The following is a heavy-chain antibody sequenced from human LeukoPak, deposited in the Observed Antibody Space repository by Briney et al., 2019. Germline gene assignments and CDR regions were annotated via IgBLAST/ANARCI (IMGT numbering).Heavy chain of an antibody. Sequence: ASVKVSCKAAGYTFTGCYKFWVRQAPGQGLEWMGRINPNSGGTNYAQKFQGRVTMTRDTTISTAYMYLSRLRADDTAVYYCARGYCSGGSCYSVENWFDPWGQGTLVTVSS. V-gene: IGHV1-2*06. J-gene: IGHJ5*02. CDR1: GYTFTGCY. D-gene: IGHD2-15*01. CDR2: INPNSGGT. CDR3: ARGYCSGGSCYSVENWFDP.